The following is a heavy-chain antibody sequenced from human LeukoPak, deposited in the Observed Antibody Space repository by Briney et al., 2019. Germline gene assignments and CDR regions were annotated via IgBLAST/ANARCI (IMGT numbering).Heavy chain of an antibody. Sequence: SETLSLTCTVSGASISSGGYYWSWIRQHPGKGLEWIRYIYYSKSTYYNPSLKSRVTITVETSKNQFSLKLSSVTAANTAVYYFASGGAYCRSTSCYVYYGMDVSGPRTTVT. V-gene: IGHV4-31*03. CDR3: ASGGAYCRSTSCYVYYGMDV. J-gene: IGHJ6*02. D-gene: IGHD2-2*01. CDR1: GASISSGGYY. CDR2: IYYSKST.